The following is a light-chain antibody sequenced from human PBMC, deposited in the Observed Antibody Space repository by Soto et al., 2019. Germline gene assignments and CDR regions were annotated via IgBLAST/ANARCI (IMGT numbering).Light chain of an antibody. CDR2: AAS. Sequence: IQITQSPSSLSASVGHRVTITCRASHGIRNDLGWYQQKPGKAPKLLIYAASSLQSGVPSRFSGSGSGTDFTLTISSLQPEDFATYYCLQDYNYPWTFGQGTKVDIK. V-gene: IGKV1-6*01. CDR3: LQDYNYPWT. J-gene: IGKJ1*01. CDR1: HGIRND.